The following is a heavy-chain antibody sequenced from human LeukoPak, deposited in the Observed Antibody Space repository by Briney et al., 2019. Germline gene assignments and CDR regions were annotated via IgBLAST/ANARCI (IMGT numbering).Heavy chain of an antibody. CDR1: GYSISSGYH. CDR3: ARMYSSSWHHSWFDP. J-gene: IGHJ5*02. D-gene: IGHD6-13*01. CDR2: INHSGST. V-gene: IGHV4-38-2*02. Sequence: WETLSLTCTVSGYSISSGYHWGWIRQPPGKGLEWIGEINHSGSTNYNPSLKSRVTISVDTSKNQFSLKLSSVTAADTAVYYCARMYSSSWHHSWFDPWGQGTLVTVSS.